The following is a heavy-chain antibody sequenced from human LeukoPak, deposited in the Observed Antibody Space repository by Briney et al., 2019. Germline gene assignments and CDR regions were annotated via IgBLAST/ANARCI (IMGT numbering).Heavy chain of an antibody. V-gene: IGHV4-30-2*01. Sequence: SQTLSLTCAVSGGSISSGGYSWSWIRQPPGKGLEWIGYIYHSGSTYYNPSLKSRVAISVDTSKNQFSLKLSSVTAADTAVYYCARGATPAATSYRYGYAYWGQGTLVTVSS. D-gene: IGHD5-18*01. CDR3: ARGATPAATSYRYGYAY. J-gene: IGHJ4*02. CDR2: IYHSGST. CDR1: GGSISSGGYS.